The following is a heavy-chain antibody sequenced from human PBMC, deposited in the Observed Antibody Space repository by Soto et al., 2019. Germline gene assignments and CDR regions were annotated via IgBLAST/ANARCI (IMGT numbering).Heavy chain of an antibody. CDR1: GGSFSGYY. Sequence: QVQLQQWGAGLLKPSETLSLTCAVYGGSFSGYYWSWIRQPPGKGLAWIGEINHSGSTNYNPSLKSRVTISVDTSKSQFSMKLSSVTAADTAVYYCARGRRGDCSGGSCYSGWFDPWGQGTLVTVSS. CDR2: INHSGST. D-gene: IGHD2-15*01. J-gene: IGHJ5*02. CDR3: ARGRRGDCSGGSCYSGWFDP. V-gene: IGHV4-34*01.